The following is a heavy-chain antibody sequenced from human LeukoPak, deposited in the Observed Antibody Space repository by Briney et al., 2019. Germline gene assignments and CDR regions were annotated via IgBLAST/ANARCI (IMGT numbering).Heavy chain of an antibody. Sequence: SETLSLTCSVSGYSISIGYYWGWIRQPPGKGLEWIGSIYHSGSTYYNPSLKSRVTISVDTSKNQFSLKMRSVTAADTAVYYCARVTSRLGWFDPWGQGTLVTVSS. J-gene: IGHJ5*02. CDR1: GYSISIGYY. D-gene: IGHD1-14*01. CDR2: IYHSGST. CDR3: ARVTSRLGWFDP. V-gene: IGHV4-38-2*02.